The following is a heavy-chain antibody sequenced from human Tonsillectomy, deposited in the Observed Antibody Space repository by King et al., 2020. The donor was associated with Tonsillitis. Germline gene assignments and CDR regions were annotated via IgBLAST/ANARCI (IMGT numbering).Heavy chain of an antibody. V-gene: IGHV4-39*01. CDR1: GGSISSTNYY. CDR2: IYYSGST. Sequence: QLQESGPGLVKPSETLSLTCTVSGGSISSTNYYWGWIRQPPGKGLEWIGNIYYSGSTYYNPSLKTRVTISVDTSKNQFSLKLSSVTAADTAVYYCARHSSYFDILGGYRGSFDPWGQGTLVTVSS. CDR3: ARHSSYFDILGGYRGSFDP. J-gene: IGHJ5*02. D-gene: IGHD3-9*01.